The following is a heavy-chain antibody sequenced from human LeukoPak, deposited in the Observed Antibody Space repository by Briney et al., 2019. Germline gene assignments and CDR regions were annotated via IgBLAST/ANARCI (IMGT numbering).Heavy chain of an antibody. V-gene: IGHV4-4*07. CDR3: ARSYNDYNWFDP. Sequence: PSETLSLTCTVSGGSISSHYWNWIRQPAGKRLEWIGRVYSGGSTNYNASLKSRVTVSVDNSKNQFSLKLSSVTVADTAVYYCARSYNDYNWFDPWGQGILVTVSA. J-gene: IGHJ5*02. D-gene: IGHD3-16*01. CDR1: GGSISSHY. CDR2: VYSGGST.